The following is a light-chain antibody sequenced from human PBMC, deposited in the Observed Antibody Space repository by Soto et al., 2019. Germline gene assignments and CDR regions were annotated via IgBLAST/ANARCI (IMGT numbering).Light chain of an antibody. J-gene: IGLJ3*02. CDR2: AVT. Sequence: QSVLTQPPSVSGAPGQRATISCTGSNSNIGAGYDVHWYQQLPGTAPKLLIAAVTSRPSGVPDRFSGSKSGTSAYLAITGLQAEDEADYYCQSFDSGLGGWVFGGGTKVTVL. CDR1: NSNIGAGYD. CDR3: QSFDSGLGGWV. V-gene: IGLV1-40*01.